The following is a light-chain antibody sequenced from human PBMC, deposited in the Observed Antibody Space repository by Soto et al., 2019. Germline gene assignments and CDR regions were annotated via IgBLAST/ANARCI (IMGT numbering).Light chain of an antibody. CDR3: QQYYSTPR. J-gene: IGKJ3*01. V-gene: IGKV4-1*01. CDR2: WAS. Sequence: DIVMTQSPDSLAGSLGERATINCKSSQSVLYSSNNKNYLAWYQQKPGQPPKLLIYWASTRESGVPDRFSGSGSGTDLTLTISSLQAEDVAVYYCQQYYSTPRFGPGTKVDIK. CDR1: QSVLYSSNNKNY.